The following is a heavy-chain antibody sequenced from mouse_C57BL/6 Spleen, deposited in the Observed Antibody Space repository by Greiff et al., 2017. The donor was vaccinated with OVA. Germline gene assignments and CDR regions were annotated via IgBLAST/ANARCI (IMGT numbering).Heavy chain of an antibody. J-gene: IGHJ4*01. CDR1: GYSFTDYN. CDR3: ARSGNYGNYHDAMDY. CDR2: INPNYGTT. V-gene: IGHV1-39*01. Sequence: EVQLQESGPELVKPGASVKISCKASGYSFTDYNMNWVKQSNGKSLEWIGVINPNYGTTSYNQKFKGKATLTVDQSSSTAYMQLNSLTSEDSAVYYCARSGNYGNYHDAMDYWGQGTSVTVSS. D-gene: IGHD2-1*01.